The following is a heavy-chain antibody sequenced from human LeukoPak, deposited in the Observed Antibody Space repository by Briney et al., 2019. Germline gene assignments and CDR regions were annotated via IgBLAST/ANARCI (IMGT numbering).Heavy chain of an antibody. J-gene: IGHJ4*02. CDR1: GYTFTSYD. V-gene: IGHV1-2*02. D-gene: IGHD3-9*01. CDR3: ARDLHFDYFGDY. Sequence: ASVKVSCKASGYTFTSYDINWVRQATGQGLEWMGWMNPNTGGTNYIQKFQGRVTMTRDTSISTAYMELSRLRSDDTAVYYCARDLHFDYFGDYWGQGTLVTVSS. CDR2: MNPNTGGT.